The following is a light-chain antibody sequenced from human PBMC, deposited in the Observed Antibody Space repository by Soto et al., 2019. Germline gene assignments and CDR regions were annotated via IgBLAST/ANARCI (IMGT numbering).Light chain of an antibody. J-gene: IGKJ5*01. V-gene: IGKV3-15*01. Sequence: EMVMTQSPAILSVSPGESATLSCRASQSVNSNYLAWYQQHPGQPPRLLIYGISTRATGIPARFSGSGAGTEFSLTISSLQSEDFAVYYCQQYSKWPITFGQGTRRESK. CDR3: QQYSKWPIT. CDR1: QSVNSN. CDR2: GIS.